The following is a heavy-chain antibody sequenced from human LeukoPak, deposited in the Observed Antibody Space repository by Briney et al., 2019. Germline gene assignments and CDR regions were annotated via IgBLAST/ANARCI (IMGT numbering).Heavy chain of an antibody. CDR1: GFTFSSNI. V-gene: IGHV3-21*01. CDR2: ISSSSGHI. D-gene: IGHD6-13*01. CDR3: AREISGSLFYYGMDV. J-gene: IGHJ6*02. Sequence: PAGSLRLSCVASGFTFSSNIMNWVRQAPGKGLEWVSSISSSSGHIYYADSLKRRFTISSDNAKNLPYLLMNSLTAEATAVYYCAREISGSLFYYGMDVWGQGTRVSVSS.